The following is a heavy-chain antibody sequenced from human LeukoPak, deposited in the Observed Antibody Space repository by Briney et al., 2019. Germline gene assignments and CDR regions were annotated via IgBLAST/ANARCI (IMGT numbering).Heavy chain of an antibody. J-gene: IGHJ5*02. CDR2: ISSSSYI. D-gene: IGHD3-9*01. Sequence: PGGSLRLSCAASGFTFSSYSMNWVRQAPGKGLEWVSSISSSSYIYYADSVKGRFTISRDNAKNSLYLQMNSLRAEDTAVYYCARDHYDILPGWFDPWGQGTLVTVSS. CDR1: GFTFSSYS. CDR3: ARDHYDILPGWFDP. V-gene: IGHV3-21*01.